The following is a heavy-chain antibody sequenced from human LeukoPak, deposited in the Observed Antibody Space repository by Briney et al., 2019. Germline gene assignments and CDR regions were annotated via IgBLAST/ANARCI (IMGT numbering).Heavy chain of an antibody. Sequence: SETLSLTCTVSGGSISSSSYYWGWIRQPPGKGLEWIGSIYYSGSTYYNPSLKSRVTISVDTSKSQFSLKLSSVTTADTALYYCARYASGSYYWFDPWGQGTLVTVSS. D-gene: IGHD3-10*01. CDR1: GGSISSSSYY. CDR2: IYYSGST. J-gene: IGHJ5*02. V-gene: IGHV4-39*01. CDR3: ARYASGSYYWFDP.